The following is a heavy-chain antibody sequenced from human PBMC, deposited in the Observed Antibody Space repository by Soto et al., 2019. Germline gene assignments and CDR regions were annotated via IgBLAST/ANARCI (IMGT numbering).Heavy chain of an antibody. CDR2: IYYSGST. V-gene: IGHV4-61*01. D-gene: IGHD3-16*02. CDR1: GGSVSSGSYY. Sequence: PSETLSLTCTVSGGSVSSGSYYWSWIRQPPGKGLEWIGYIYYSGSTNYNPSLKSRVTISVDTSKNQFSLKLSSVTAADTAVYYCARDYDYVWGSYRYTGWFDPWGQGTLVTVSS. CDR3: ARDYDYVWGSYRYTGWFDP. J-gene: IGHJ5*02.